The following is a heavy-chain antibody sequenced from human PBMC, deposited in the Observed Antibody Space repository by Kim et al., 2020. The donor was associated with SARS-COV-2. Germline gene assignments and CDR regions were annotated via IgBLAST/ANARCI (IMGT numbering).Heavy chain of an antibody. CDR1: GFTFSSYW. V-gene: IGHV3-7*01. J-gene: IGHJ6*02. D-gene: IGHD4-4*01. CDR3: ATTDTVTTYYYGMDV. CDR2: IKQDGSEK. Sequence: GGSLRLSCAASGFTFSSYWMSWVRQAPGKGLEWVANIKQDGSEKYYVDSVKGRFTISRDNAKNSLYLQMNSLRAEDTAVYYCATTDTVTTYYYGMDVWGQGTTVTVSS.